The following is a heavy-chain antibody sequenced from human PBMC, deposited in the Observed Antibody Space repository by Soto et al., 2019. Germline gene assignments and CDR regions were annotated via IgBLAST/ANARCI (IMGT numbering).Heavy chain of an antibody. CDR2: IYPGDSDT. J-gene: IGHJ6*02. V-gene: IGHV5-51*01. Sequence: GESLKISCKGSGYSFTSYWIGWVRQMPGKGLEWMGIIYPGDSDTRYSPSFQGQVTISADKSISTAYLQWSSLKASDTAMYYCARYSSSSGRYYYYYGMDVWGQGTTVTVSS. CDR3: ARYSSSSGRYYYYYGMDV. D-gene: IGHD6-6*01. CDR1: GYSFTSYW.